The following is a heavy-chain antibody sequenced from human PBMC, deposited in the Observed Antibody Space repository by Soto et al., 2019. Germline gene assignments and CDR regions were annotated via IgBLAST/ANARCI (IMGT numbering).Heavy chain of an antibody. CDR2: IYWDDDK. J-gene: IGHJ4*02. D-gene: IGHD6-19*01. V-gene: IGHV2-5*02. CDR3: AHERWLYPVDF. CDR1: GFSLTTTAAG. Sequence: QSTLKESGPSLVKPTQTLTLTCTFSGFSLTTTAAGVGWIRQPPGKAPECLALIYWDDDKRYSPSLRSRLTITKYPFKNHVVLTMTNMDPVDTATYYCAHERWLYPVDFWGQGILVTVSS.